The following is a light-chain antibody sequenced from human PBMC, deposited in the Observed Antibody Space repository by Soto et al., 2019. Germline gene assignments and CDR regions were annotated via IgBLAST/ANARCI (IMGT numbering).Light chain of an antibody. CDR2: GAF. CDR1: PSVTNF. J-gene: IGKJ5*01. CDR3: QQRNIWPPVT. V-gene: IGKV3-11*01. Sequence: EIVLTQSPATLSLSPGERATLSCRASPSVTNFLAWYQQKPGHAPRLLIYGAFNRATGIPARFSGSGSGTDFTLTISSLEPEDFAVYYCQQRNIWPPVTFGQGTRLEIK.